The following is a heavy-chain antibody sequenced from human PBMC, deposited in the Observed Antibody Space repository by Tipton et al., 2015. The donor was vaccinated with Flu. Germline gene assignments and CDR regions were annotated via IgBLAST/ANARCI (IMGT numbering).Heavy chain of an antibody. D-gene: IGHD4-11*01. V-gene: IGHV3-21*01. J-gene: IGHJ3*02. Sequence: SLRLSCAASGFTFTGYSMNWVRQAPGKGLEWVSSISSTSTYIYFADSVKGRFTLSRDNAKNSLYLQMNSLRAEDTAVYYCAREPSVTTRAFDIWGQGTMVTVSS. CDR1: GFTFTGYS. CDR2: ISSTSTYI. CDR3: AREPSVTTRAFDI.